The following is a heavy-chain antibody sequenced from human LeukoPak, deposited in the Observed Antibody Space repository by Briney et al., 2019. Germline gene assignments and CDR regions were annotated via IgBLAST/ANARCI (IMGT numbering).Heavy chain of an antibody. J-gene: IGHJ4*02. D-gene: IGHD4-17*01. Sequence: GGSLRLSCAASGFTFSSYGMHWVRRAPGKGLEWVAFIRYDGSNKYYADSVKGRFTISRDNSKNTLYLQMNSLRAEDTAVYYCAKLRGRYGDYGYYFDYWGQGTLVTVSS. CDR2: IRYDGSNK. CDR1: GFTFSSYG. CDR3: AKLRGRYGDYGYYFDY. V-gene: IGHV3-30*02.